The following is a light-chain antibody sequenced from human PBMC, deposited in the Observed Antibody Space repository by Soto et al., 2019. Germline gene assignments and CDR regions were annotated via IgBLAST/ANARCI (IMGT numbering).Light chain of an antibody. J-gene: IGKJ4*01. Sequence: TQSPATLSLSPGERATLSFRASESVSSNLAWYQQKPGQAPRLLIYDASSRATGIPDRFSGGGSGTDFTLTISRLEPEDFAVYYCQQFSSYPLTFGGGTKVDI. CDR2: DAS. CDR1: ESVSSN. V-gene: IGKV3-20*01. CDR3: QQFSSYPLT.